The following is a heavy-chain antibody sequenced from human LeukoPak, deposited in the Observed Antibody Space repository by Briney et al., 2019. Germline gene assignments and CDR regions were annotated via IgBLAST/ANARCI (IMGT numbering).Heavy chain of an antibody. CDR1: GGSISSDY. V-gene: IGHV4-59*01. CDR3: ARDRDYGSGSWGYYYYYMDV. Sequence: PSETLSLTCTVSGGSISSDYWSWIRQPPGKGLEWIGYIYYSGSTNYNPSLKSRVTISVDTSKNQFSLKLSSVTAADTAVYYCARDRDYGSGSWGYYYYYMDVWGKGTTVTVSS. J-gene: IGHJ6*03. CDR2: IYYSGST. D-gene: IGHD3-10*01.